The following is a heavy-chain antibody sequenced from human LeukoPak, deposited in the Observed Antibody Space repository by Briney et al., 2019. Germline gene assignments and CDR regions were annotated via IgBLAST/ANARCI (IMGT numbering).Heavy chain of an antibody. J-gene: IGHJ4*02. V-gene: IGHV1-2*02. CDR1: GYTFSGYY. CDR3: ARCYCTTTSCYYFDF. Sequence: ASVKVSCKASGYTFSGYYMHWVRQAPGQGLEWMGWINPNRGGTNYAQQFQGRVPMTRDKSISTAYLELSSLRSDDTAVYYCARCYCTTTSCYYFDFWGQGTLVTVSS. CDR2: INPNRGGT. D-gene: IGHD2-2*01.